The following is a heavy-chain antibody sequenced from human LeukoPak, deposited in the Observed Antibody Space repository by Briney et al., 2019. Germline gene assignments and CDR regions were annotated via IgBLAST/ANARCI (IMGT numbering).Heavy chain of an antibody. Sequence: GGSLRLSCAASGFIFSSKSMNWVRQTPGKGLEWVSYISYGSGTIYYADSVKGRFTISRDNAKNSLYLQMNSLRDEDTAVYYCARDFSPGQRFYFDYWGQGTLVTVSS. D-gene: IGHD6-25*01. CDR3: ARDFSPGQRFYFDY. J-gene: IGHJ4*02. V-gene: IGHV3-48*02. CDR1: GFIFSSKS. CDR2: ISYGSGTI.